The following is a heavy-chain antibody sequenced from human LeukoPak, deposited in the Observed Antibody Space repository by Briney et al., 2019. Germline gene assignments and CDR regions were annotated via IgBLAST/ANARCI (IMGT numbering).Heavy chain of an antibody. Sequence: SETLSLTCTVSGGSISSYYWSWIRQPPGKGLEWIGYIYYSGSTNYNPSLKSRVTISVDTSKNQFSLKLSSVTAADTAVYYCARGSQSNYGYPFDYWGQGTLVTVSS. J-gene: IGHJ4*02. D-gene: IGHD5-18*01. CDR1: GGSISSYY. V-gene: IGHV4-59*01. CDR3: ARGSQSNYGYPFDY. CDR2: IYYSGST.